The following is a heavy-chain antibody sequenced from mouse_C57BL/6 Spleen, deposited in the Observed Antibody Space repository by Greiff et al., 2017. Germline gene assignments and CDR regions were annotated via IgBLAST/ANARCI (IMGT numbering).Heavy chain of an antibody. CDR3: ASGDCGSSYEGYFDV. CDR1: GYTFTSYW. J-gene: IGHJ1*03. V-gene: IGHV1-69*01. CDR2: IDPSDSYT. D-gene: IGHD1-1*01. Sequence: QVQLQQPGAELVMPGASVKLSCKASGYTFTSYWMHWVKQRPGQGLEWIGEIDPSDSYTNYNQKFKGQSTLTVDKSSSTAYMQLSSLTSEDSAVYYCASGDCGSSYEGYFDVWGTGTTVTVSS.